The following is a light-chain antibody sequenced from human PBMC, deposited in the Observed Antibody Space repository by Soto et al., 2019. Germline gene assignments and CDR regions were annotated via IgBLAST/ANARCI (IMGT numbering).Light chain of an antibody. CDR1: SGSVSTDYY. CDR2: NTN. J-gene: IGLJ3*02. CDR3: VLYMGRGISM. Sequence: QTVVTQESSFSVSPGGTVTFTCGLTSGSVSTDYYPSWYQQTPGQAPRTLIYNTNTRSSGVPDRFSGSILGNKAALTITGAQADDESHYYCVLYMGRGISMFGGGTKLTVL. V-gene: IGLV8-61*01.